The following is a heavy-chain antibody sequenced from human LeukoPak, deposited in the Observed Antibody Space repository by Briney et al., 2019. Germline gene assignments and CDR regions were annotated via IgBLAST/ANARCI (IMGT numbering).Heavy chain of an antibody. CDR3: AKDGFIVVVPAASGGSDY. Sequence: GGSLRLSCAASGFTFSSYAMSWVRQAPGKGLEWVSAISGSGGSTYYADSVKGRFTISRDNSKNTLYLQMNSLRAEDTAVYYCAKDGFIVVVPAASGGSDYWGQGTLVTVSS. D-gene: IGHD2-2*01. CDR1: GFTFSSYA. J-gene: IGHJ4*02. CDR2: ISGSGGST. V-gene: IGHV3-23*01.